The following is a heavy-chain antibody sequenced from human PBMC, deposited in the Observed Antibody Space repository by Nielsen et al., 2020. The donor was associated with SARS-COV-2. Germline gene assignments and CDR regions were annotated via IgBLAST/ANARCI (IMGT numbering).Heavy chain of an antibody. V-gene: IGHV4-39*07. CDR2: IYYSGST. CDR3: ASLPLLAV. Sequence: GSLRLSCTVSGGSISSSSYYWGWIRQPPGKGLEWIGSIYYSGSTYYNPSLKSRVTISVDTSKNQFSLKLSSVTAADTAVYYCASLPLLAVWGKGTTVTVSS. J-gene: IGHJ6*04. CDR1: GGSISSSSYY.